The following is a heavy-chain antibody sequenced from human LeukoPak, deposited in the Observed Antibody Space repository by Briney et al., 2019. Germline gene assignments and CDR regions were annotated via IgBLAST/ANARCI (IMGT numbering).Heavy chain of an antibody. Sequence: PGGSLRLSCTASGFTFSNYWMNWFRQAPGKGLEWVANIKRDGSERYYVDSVRGRFTISRDSAKNSLYLQMNNLRVEDTAVYYCEGGVTWGQGSMVTVSP. J-gene: IGHJ3*01. CDR1: GFTFSNYW. V-gene: IGHV3-7*01. D-gene: IGHD5/OR15-5a*01. CDR3: EGGVT. CDR2: IKRDGSER.